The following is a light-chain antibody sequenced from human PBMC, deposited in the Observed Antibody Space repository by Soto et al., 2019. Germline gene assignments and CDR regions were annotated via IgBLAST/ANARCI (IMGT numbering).Light chain of an antibody. J-gene: IGLJ3*02. CDR3: SSFTSDTTRV. Sequence: QSALTQPPSVSGSPGQSVAISCTGTSSDVGAYDRVSWYQQPPGTAPKVIIYEVSNRPSGVPDRFSGSKSGNTASLTITGLQAEDEADYYCSSFTSDTTRVFGGGTKLTVL. CDR2: EVS. CDR1: SSDVGAYDR. V-gene: IGLV2-18*02.